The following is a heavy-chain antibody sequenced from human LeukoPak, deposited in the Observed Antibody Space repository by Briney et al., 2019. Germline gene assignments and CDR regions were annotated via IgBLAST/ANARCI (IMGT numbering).Heavy chain of an antibody. CDR1: GFTFSSYA. CDR3: QRCLGSGSDSYFDY. V-gene: IGHV3-23*01. Sequence: GGSLRLSCAASGFTFSSYAMSWVRQAPGEGLEWVSGISGSGGGKYFADSAKGRFTISRDNSKNTLYLQMNSLRAEDRVCANVQRCLGSGSDSYFDYWGQGTLVTVSS. J-gene: IGHJ4*02. D-gene: IGHD3-10*01. CDR2: ISGSGGGK.